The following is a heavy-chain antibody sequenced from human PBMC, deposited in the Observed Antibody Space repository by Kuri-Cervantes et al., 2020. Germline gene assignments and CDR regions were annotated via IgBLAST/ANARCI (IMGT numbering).Heavy chain of an antibody. CDR2: TYYRSKWYN. CDR1: GYSVSSNSAA. J-gene: IGHJ2*01. V-gene: IGHV6-1*01. Sequence: SETLSLTCAISGYSVSSNSAAWNWIRQSPSRGLEWLGRTYYRSKWYNDYAVSVKSRITINPDTSKNQFSLQLNSVTPEDTAVYYCARGEYQLLNHWYFDIWGRGTLVTVSS. CDR3: ARGEYQLLNHWYFDI. D-gene: IGHD2-2*01.